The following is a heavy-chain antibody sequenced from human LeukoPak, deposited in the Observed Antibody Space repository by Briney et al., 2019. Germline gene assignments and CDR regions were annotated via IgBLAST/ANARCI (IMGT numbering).Heavy chain of an antibody. CDR2: ISGSGGST. V-gene: IGHV3-23*01. J-gene: IGHJ3*02. Sequence: GGSLRLSCAASGFTVSSNYMSWVRQAPGKGLEWVSDISGSGGSTYYADSVKGRFTISRDNSKNTLYLQMNSLRAEDTAVYYCAKDFPGEGKSVGGLDIWGQGTMVTVSS. CDR3: AKDFPGEGKSVGGLDI. CDR1: GFTVSSNY. D-gene: IGHD3-10*01.